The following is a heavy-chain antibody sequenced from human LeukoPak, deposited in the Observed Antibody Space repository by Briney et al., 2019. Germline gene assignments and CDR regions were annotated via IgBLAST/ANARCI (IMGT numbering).Heavy chain of an antibody. CDR3: TTYGSGRKFDY. CDR1: GFSFSDAW. Sequence: PGGSLRLSCAASGFSFSDAWMSWVRQTPGKGLEWVGRIESKTDGGTTDYAAPVKGRFTISRDDSTNTLYLQMNSLKSEDTAVYYCTTYGSGRKFDYWGQGILVTVSS. V-gene: IGHV3-15*04. CDR2: IESKTDGGTT. J-gene: IGHJ4*02. D-gene: IGHD3-10*01.